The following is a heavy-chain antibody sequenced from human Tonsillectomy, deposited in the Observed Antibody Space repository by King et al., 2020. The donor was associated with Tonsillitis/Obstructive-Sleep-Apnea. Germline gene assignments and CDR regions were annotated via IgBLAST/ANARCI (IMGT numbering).Heavy chain of an antibody. V-gene: IGHV3-30*18. CDR2: ISSDGSNK. CDR1: GFTLSSYG. D-gene: IGHD3-22*01. Sequence: QLVQSGGGVVQPGRSLRLSCAASGFTLSSYGMHWVRQAPGKGLEWVAFISSDGSNKYYADSVKCRFTISRDNSKNTLYLQMNSLRAEDTAVYYCAKDLERLLLRYFDYWGQGTLVTVSS. J-gene: IGHJ4*02. CDR3: AKDLERLLLRYFDY.